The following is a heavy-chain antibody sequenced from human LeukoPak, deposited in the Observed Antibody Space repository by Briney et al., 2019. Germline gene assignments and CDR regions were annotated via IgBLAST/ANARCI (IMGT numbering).Heavy chain of an antibody. V-gene: IGHV3-23*01. J-gene: IGHJ4*02. CDR3: AKAFAGASFDY. CDR2: ISGSSDSI. D-gene: IGHD3-16*01. CDR1: GFTFSRYA. Sequence: GGSLRLSCVASGFTFSRYAMRWVRQAPGKGLEWVSSISGSSDSIHYADSVKGRFTISRDNSKNTLHLEMSNLRVDDTAQYYCAKAFAGASFDYWGQGTLVTVSS.